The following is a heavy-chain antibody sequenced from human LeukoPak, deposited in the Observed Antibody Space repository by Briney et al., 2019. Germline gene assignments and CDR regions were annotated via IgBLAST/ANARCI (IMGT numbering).Heavy chain of an antibody. CDR2: IYHSGST. J-gene: IGHJ4*02. CDR3: ARLGDIVATILGY. D-gene: IGHD5-12*01. V-gene: IGHV4-38-2*01. Sequence: PSETLSLTCAVSGYSISSGYYWGWIRQPPGKGLEWIGSIYHSGSTYYNPSLKSRVTISVDTSKNQFSLKLSSVTAADTAVYYCARLGDIVATILGYWGQGTLVTVSS. CDR1: GYSISSGYY.